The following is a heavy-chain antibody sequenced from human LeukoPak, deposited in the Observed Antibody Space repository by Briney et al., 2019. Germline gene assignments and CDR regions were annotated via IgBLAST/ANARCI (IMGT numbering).Heavy chain of an antibody. Sequence: QAGGSLRLSCTASGFTFGDYAMSWFRQAPGKGLEWVGFIRSKAYGGTTEYAASVKGRFTISRDDSKSIAYLQMNSLKTEDTAVYYCTRFPGTVVVVAADYWGQGTLVTVSS. CDR3: TRFPGTVVVVAADY. V-gene: IGHV3-49*03. D-gene: IGHD2-15*01. CDR2: IRSKAYGGTT. J-gene: IGHJ4*02. CDR1: GFTFGDYA.